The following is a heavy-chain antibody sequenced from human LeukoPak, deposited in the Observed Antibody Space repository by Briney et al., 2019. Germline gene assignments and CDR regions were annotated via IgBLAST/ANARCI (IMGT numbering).Heavy chain of an antibody. CDR2: ISSSSSYI. J-gene: IGHJ4*02. CDR3: ARDPGVHCSGGSCYSNGRGYFDY. D-gene: IGHD2-15*01. CDR1: GFTFSSYS. Sequence: PGGSLRLSCAASGFTFSSYSMNWVRQAPGKGLEWVSSISSSSSYIYYADSVKGRFTISRDNAKNSLYLQMNSLRAEDTAVYYCARDPGVHCSGGSCYSNGRGYFDYWGQETLVTVSS. V-gene: IGHV3-21*01.